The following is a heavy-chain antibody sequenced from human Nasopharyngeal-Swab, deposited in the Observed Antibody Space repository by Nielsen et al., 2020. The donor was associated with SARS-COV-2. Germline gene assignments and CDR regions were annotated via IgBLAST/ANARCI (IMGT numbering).Heavy chain of an antibody. CDR2: INHSGSI. CDR3: ARGKGYQLLFDAFDI. D-gene: IGHD2-2*01. CDR1: GGSFSGYY. V-gene: IGHV4-34*01. Sequence: SETLSLTCAVYGGSFSGYYWSWIRQPPGKGLEWIGAINHSGSINYNPSLKSRVTISVDTSKNQFSLKLSSVTAADTAVYYCARGKGYQLLFDAFDIWGQGTMVTVSS. J-gene: IGHJ3*02.